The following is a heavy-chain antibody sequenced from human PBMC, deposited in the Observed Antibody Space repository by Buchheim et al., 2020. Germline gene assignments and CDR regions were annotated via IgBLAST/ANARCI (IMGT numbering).Heavy chain of an antibody. CDR3: SRGTGDV. CDR2: INQDGSEK. D-gene: IGHD2-8*02. V-gene: IGHV3-7*01. CDR1: GFTFSTYW. Sequence: EEELADSGGGLVQPGGSLRLSCAGSGFTFSTYWIFWVRQAPGKGLEWVANINQDGSEKNYVDSVKGRFTISRDNAKSSLHLQMNSLRAEDTAVYYCSRGTGDVWGKGTT. J-gene: IGHJ6*03.